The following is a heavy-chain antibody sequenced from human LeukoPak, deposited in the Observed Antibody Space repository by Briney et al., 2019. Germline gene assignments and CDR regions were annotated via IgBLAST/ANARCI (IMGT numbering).Heavy chain of an antibody. Sequence: SETLSLTCTVSGGSISSYYWSWIRQPPGKGLEWIGYIYYSGSTNYNPSLKSRVTISVDTSKNQLSLKLSSVTAADTAVYYCARDRTYYDFWSGYFEGNWFDPWGQGTLVTVSS. V-gene: IGHV4-59*01. CDR2: IYYSGST. CDR3: ARDRTYYDFWSGYFEGNWFDP. D-gene: IGHD3-3*01. J-gene: IGHJ5*02. CDR1: GGSISSYY.